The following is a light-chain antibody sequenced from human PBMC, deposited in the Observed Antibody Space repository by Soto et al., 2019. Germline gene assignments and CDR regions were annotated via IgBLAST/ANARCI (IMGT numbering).Light chain of an antibody. J-gene: IGKJ4*01. CDR3: QQYKNWPPLT. CDR1: QSVGSA. CDR2: GAS. Sequence: EIVMTQSPATLSVSPGETATLSCRASQSVGSAVAWYQHKPGQAPRLLIVGASIRATGVPGRFSGGGSGTEFTLTISCLQSEDFAVYSCQQYKNWPPLTFGGGTTVEVK. V-gene: IGKV3-15*01.